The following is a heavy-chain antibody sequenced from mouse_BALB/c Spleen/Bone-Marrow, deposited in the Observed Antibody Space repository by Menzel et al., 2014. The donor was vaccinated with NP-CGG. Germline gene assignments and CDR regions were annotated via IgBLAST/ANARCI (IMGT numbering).Heavy chain of an antibody. CDR2: IYPGDGDT. CDR3: ARRDYGNSGGFAY. CDR1: GYTFTSYW. D-gene: IGHD2-1*01. V-gene: IGHV1-87*01. J-gene: IGHJ3*01. Sequence: VKLQESGAELARPGASVKLSCKASGYTFTSYWMQWVKQRPGRGLEWIGAIYPGDGDTRYTQKFKGKATLTADKSSSTAYMQLSSLASEDSAVYYCARRDYGNSGGFAYSGQVTLVTV.